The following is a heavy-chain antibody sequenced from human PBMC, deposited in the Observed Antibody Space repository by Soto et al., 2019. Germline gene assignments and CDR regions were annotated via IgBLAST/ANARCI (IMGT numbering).Heavy chain of an antibody. CDR2: ISAYNGNT. V-gene: IGHV1-18*01. D-gene: IGHD2-15*01. CDR3: ARAGGGEVAATDAFDI. J-gene: IGHJ3*02. Sequence: ASVKVSCKASGYTFTSYGISWVRQAPGQGLEWMGWISAYNGNTNYAQKLQGRVTMTTDTSTSTAYMELSSLRSDDTAVYYCARAGGGEVAATDAFDIWGQGTMVTVSS. CDR1: GYTFTSYG.